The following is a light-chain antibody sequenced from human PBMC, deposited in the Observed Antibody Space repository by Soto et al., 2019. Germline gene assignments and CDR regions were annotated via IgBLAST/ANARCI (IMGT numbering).Light chain of an antibody. CDR3: QQRNIWPPVT. CDR1: QSVASRN. J-gene: IGKJ5*01. Sequence: EIVLTQSPGTLSLSPGERATLSCRASQSVASRNLAWYQQKSGQAPRLLIYGASSRAIHTPDRFSGSGSGTDFTLTISGLEPEDFAVYYCQQRNIWPPVTFGQGTRLEIK. V-gene: IGKV3D-20*02. CDR2: GAS.